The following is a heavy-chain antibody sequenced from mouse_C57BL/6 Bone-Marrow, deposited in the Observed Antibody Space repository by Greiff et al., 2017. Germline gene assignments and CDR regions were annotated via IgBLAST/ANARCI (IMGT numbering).Heavy chain of an antibody. CDR3: ARDRGDFDY. V-gene: IGHV5-4*01. J-gene: IGHJ2*01. D-gene: IGHD3-1*01. CDR1: GFTFSSYA. CDR2: ISDGGSYT. Sequence: EVQLVESGGGLVKPGGSLKLSCAASGFTFSSYAMSWVRQTPEKRLEWVATISDGGSYTYYPDNVKGRFTVSRDNAKNNLYLQMSHLKSEDTAMYYCARDRGDFDYWGQGTTLTVSS.